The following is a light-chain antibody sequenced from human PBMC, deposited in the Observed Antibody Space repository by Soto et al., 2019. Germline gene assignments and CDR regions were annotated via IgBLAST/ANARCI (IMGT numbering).Light chain of an antibody. CDR3: QQYYSYPRT. V-gene: IGKV3-15*01. CDR2: GAS. J-gene: IGKJ1*01. CDR1: QSVSSN. Sequence: EIVLTQSPATLSLSPVERATLSCRASQSVSSNLAWYQQKPGQAPSLLIYGASTRATGTPARFSGSGSGTEFTLTISCLQSEDFATYYCQQYYSYPRTFGQGTKVDIK.